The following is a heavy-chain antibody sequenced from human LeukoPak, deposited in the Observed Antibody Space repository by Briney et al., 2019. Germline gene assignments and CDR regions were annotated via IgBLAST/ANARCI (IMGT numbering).Heavy chain of an antibody. CDR1: GGSISSSSYY. J-gene: IGHJ3*02. Sequence: PSETLSLTCTVSGGSISSSSYYWGWIRQPPGKGLEWIGYIYYSGSTYYNPSLKSRVTISVDTSKNQFSLKLSSVTAADTAVYYCARDQVSAHIGYGDYAAFDIWGQGTMVTVSS. D-gene: IGHD4-17*01. V-gene: IGHV4-31*03. CDR3: ARDQVSAHIGYGDYAAFDI. CDR2: IYYSGST.